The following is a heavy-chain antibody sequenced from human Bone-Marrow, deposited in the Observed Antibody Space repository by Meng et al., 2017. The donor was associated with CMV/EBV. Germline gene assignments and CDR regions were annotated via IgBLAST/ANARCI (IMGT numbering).Heavy chain of an antibody. CDR3: AREGRYCSSTSCYTAWDYYYYYGMDV. Sequence: SVKVSCKASGYTFTSYGISWVRQAPGQGLEWMGRIIPILGIANYAQKFQGRVTITADKSTSTAYMELSSLRSEDTAVYYCAREGRYCSSTSCYTAWDYYYYYGMDVWGQGTTVTV. J-gene: IGHJ6*02. CDR2: IIPILGIA. D-gene: IGHD2-2*02. V-gene: IGHV1-69*04. CDR1: GYTFTSYG.